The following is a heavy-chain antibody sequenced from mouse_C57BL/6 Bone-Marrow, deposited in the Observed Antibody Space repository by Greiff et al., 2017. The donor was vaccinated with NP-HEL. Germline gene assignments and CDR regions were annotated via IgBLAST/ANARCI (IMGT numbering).Heavy chain of an antibody. D-gene: IGHD2-3*01. V-gene: IGHV1-19*01. CDR3: AREPYDGYYGGYAMDY. Sequence: EVQLQQSGPVLVKPGASVKMSCKASGYTFTDYYINWVKQSHGKSLEWIGVLNPYNGGTSYNQKFKGKATLTVDKSSSTAYMELKSLTSEDSAVYYCAREPYDGYYGGYAMDYWGQGTSVTVSS. J-gene: IGHJ4*01. CDR1: GYTFTDYY. CDR2: LNPYNGGT.